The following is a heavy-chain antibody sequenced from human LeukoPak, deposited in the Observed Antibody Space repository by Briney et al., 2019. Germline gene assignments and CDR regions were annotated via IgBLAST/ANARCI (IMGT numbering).Heavy chain of an antibody. CDR3: AAGPWELDF. V-gene: IGHV4-4*09. CDR2: IYNGGNT. J-gene: IGHJ4*02. D-gene: IGHD1-26*01. Sequence: PSETLSLTCTVSGVSISTYYASWIRQAPGQGLEFVGFIYNGGNTDYNPSLKSRATISVDTSNNQFSLRLTSVTAADTAMYYCAAGPWELDFWGQGTLVTVSS. CDR1: GVSISTYY.